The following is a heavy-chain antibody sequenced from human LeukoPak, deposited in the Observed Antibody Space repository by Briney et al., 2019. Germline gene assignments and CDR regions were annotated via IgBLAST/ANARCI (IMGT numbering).Heavy chain of an antibody. CDR1: GFTFSSYA. CDR2: ISGSGGST. J-gene: IGHJ4*02. V-gene: IGHV3-23*01. CDR3: AKGVASSGYYFPFDY. Sequence: PGTSLRLSCAASGFTFSSYAMSWVRQAPGKGLEWVSAISGSGGSTYYADSVKGRFTISRDNSKDTLYLQMNSLRAEDTAVYYCAKGVASSGYYFPFDYWGQGTLVTVSS. D-gene: IGHD3-22*01.